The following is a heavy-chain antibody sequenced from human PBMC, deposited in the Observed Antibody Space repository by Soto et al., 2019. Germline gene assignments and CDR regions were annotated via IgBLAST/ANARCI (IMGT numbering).Heavy chain of an antibody. D-gene: IGHD3-3*01. CDR2: IIPIFGTA. J-gene: IGHJ6*02. CDR1: GGTFSSYA. V-gene: IGHV1-69*13. Sequence: SVKVSCKASGGTFSSYAISWVRQAPGQGLEWMGGIIPIFGTANYAQKFQGRVTITADESTSTAYMELSSLRSEDTAVYYCARAVVVLRFLEWSGMAFSGQGTTVTVSS. CDR3: ARAVVVLRFLEWSGMAF.